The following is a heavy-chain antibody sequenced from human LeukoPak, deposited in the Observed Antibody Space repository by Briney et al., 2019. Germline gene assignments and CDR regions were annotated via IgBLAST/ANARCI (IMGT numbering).Heavy chain of an antibody. CDR1: GGSISSGDYY. CDR2: IYYSGST. V-gene: IGHV4-30-4*01. Sequence: PSETLSLTCTVSGGSISSGDYYWSWIRQPPGKGLEWIGYIYYSGSTYYNPSLKSRVTISVDTSKNQFSLKLSSVTAADTAVYYCARLIRSVHEFDYWGQGTLVTVSS. J-gene: IGHJ4*02. CDR3: ARLIRSVHEFDY. D-gene: IGHD3-3*01.